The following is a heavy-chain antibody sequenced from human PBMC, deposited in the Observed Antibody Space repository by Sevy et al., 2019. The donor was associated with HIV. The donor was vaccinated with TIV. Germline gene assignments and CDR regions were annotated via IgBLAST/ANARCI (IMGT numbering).Heavy chain of an antibody. D-gene: IGHD3-22*01. CDR3: SRRTYYSDSTAYYFDY. Sequence: SETLSLTCTVSGYSISTGYYWGWIRQPSGKGLEWIGNINQCGSTYYNPSIKSRITISVDTSKNQFSLNLISVTAADTAVYYCSRRTYYSDSTAYYFDYWGQGTLVTVSS. CDR2: INQCGST. J-gene: IGHJ4*02. V-gene: IGHV4-38-2*02. CDR1: GYSISTGYY.